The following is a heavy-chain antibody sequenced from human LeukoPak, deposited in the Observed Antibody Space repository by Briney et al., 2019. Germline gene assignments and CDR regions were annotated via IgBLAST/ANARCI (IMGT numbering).Heavy chain of an antibody. Sequence: GGSLRLSCAASGFTFNSYAMHWVRQAPGXGLEWVAVISYDGNKKYYADSVKGRFTISRDTSKNKVFVQMNSLSAEDTAVYYCARDDGYYDSSGSLDYWGQGTLVTVSS. V-gene: IGHV3-30-3*01. D-gene: IGHD3-22*01. CDR1: GFTFNSYA. CDR3: ARDDGYYDSSGSLDY. CDR2: ISYDGNKK. J-gene: IGHJ4*02.